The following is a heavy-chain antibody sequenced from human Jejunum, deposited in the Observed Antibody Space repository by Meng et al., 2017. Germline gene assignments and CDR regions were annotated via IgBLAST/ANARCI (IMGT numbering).Heavy chain of an antibody. D-gene: IGHD5-12*01. J-gene: IGHJ3*01. CDR3: ASYWNMDTVTTIKAFDV. CDR1: GGSISSGSYY. V-gene: IGHV4-61*02. CDR2: IYTSGSI. Sequence: SETLSLTCTVSGGSISSGSYYWSWIRQPAGKGLEWIGRIYTSGSINYNPSLKSRVTISLDTSKNKFSLALSSVTAADTAVYYCASYWNMDTVTTIKAFDVWGQGTMVTVSS.